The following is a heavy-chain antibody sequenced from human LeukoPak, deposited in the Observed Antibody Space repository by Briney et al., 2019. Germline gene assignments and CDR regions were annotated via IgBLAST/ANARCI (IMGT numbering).Heavy chain of an antibody. V-gene: IGHV4-59*08. D-gene: IGHD5-24*01. CDR1: GGSISSYY. CDR2: IYYSGST. CDR3: ARHDGPLLSAFDI. J-gene: IGHJ3*02. Sequence: SETLSLTCTVSGGSISSYYWSWLRQPPGKGLEWIGYIYYSGSTNYNPSLKSRVTISVDPSKNQFSLKLSSVTAADTAVYYCARHDGPLLSAFDIWGQGTMVTVSS.